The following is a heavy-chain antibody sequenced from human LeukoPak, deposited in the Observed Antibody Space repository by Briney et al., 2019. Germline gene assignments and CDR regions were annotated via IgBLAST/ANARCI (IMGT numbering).Heavy chain of an antibody. V-gene: IGHV3-23*01. Sequence: GGSLRLSCAASGFTFSSYAMSWVRQARGKGLEWVSAISGSGGSTYYADSVKGRFTISRDNSKNTLYLQMNSLRGEDTAVYYCAKDLWFGELSSCYWGQGTLVTVSS. J-gene: IGHJ4*02. CDR3: AKDLWFGELSSCY. D-gene: IGHD3-10*01. CDR1: GFTFSSYA. CDR2: ISGSGGST.